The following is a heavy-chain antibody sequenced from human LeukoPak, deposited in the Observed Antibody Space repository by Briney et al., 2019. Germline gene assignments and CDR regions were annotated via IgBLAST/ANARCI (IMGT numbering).Heavy chain of an antibody. CDR1: GFTFSSYS. CDR3: ARGGWELAYFDY. CDR2: ISSSSSYI. Sequence: GGSLRLSCAASGFTFSSYSMNWVRQAPGKGLEWVSSISSSSSYIYYADSVKGRFTISRDNAKNSLYLQMNSLRAEDTAAYYCARGGWELAYFDYWGQGTLVTVSS. V-gene: IGHV3-21*01. J-gene: IGHJ4*02. D-gene: IGHD1-26*01.